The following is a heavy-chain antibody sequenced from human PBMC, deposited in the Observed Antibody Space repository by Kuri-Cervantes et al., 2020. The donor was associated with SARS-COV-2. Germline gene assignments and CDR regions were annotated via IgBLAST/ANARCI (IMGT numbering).Heavy chain of an antibody. V-gene: IGHV3-21*01. CDR3: ARERGSSWYSSKAFDI. D-gene: IGHD6-13*01. CDR2: ISSSSSYI. Sequence: GESLKISCAASGFTFSSYWMSWVRQAPGKGLEWVSSISSSSSYIYYADSVKGRFTISRDNAKNSLYLQMNSLRAGDTAVYYCARERGSSWYSSKAFDIWGQGTMVTVSS. J-gene: IGHJ3*02. CDR1: GFTFSSYW.